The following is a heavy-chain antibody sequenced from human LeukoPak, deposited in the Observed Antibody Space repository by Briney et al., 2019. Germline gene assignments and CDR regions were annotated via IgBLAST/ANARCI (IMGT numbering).Heavy chain of an antibody. J-gene: IGHJ4*02. D-gene: IGHD2-15*01. V-gene: IGHV4-4*02. CDR2: INHSGST. CDR1: GGSISSSNW. CDR3: ASPLGYCSGGRCTPYYYFDY. Sequence: SETLSLTCAVSGGSISSSNWWSWVRQPPGKGLEWIGEINHSGSTNYNPSLKSRVTISVDTSKNQFSLKLSSVTAADTAVYYCASPLGYCSGGRCTPYYYFDYWGQGTLVTVSS.